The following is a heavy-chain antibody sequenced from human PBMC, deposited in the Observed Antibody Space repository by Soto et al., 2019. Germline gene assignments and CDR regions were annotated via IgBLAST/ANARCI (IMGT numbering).Heavy chain of an antibody. Sequence: SETLSLTCTVSGGSISSYYWSWIRQPPGKGLEWIGYIYYSGSTNYNPSLKSRVTISVDTSKNQFSLKLSSVTAADTAVYYCARSDSGGWYWFDPWGQGTLVTVSS. D-gene: IGHD6-19*01. CDR2: IYYSGST. V-gene: IGHV4-59*01. CDR1: GGSISSYY. CDR3: ARSDSGGWYWFDP. J-gene: IGHJ5*02.